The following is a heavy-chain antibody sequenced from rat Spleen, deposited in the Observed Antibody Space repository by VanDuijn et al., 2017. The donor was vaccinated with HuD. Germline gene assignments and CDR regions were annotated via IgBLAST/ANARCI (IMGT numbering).Heavy chain of an antibody. CDR1: GFSLTSYH. D-gene: IGHD1-9*01. V-gene: IGHV2-27*01. CDR2: IQSGGST. Sequence: QVQLKESEPDLVQPSQTLSLTCTVSGFSLTSYHVHWVRQPPGKGLEWMGRIQSGGSTDYNSALKSRLSISRDTSKNQVFLKMNSLQTDDTGTYYCARTYYGYNFDYYFDFWGPGTMVTVSS. CDR3: ARTYYGYNFDYYFDF. J-gene: IGHJ1*01.